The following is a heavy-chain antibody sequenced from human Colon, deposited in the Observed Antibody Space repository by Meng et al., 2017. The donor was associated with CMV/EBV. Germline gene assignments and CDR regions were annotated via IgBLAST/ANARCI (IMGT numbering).Heavy chain of an antibody. V-gene: IGHV4-4*02. CDR1: GASIGGNNW. D-gene: IGHD1-14*01. J-gene: IGHJ5*02. CDR2: IYHTGNT. Sequence: CAVSGASIGGNNWWPWARQPPGKGLGWIGEIYHTGNTNYNPSLKSRVTISVDKSDNHFSVKLSSVTAADTAVYYCTRASEGRRGVHPWGQGTLVTVSS. CDR3: TRASEGRRGVHP.